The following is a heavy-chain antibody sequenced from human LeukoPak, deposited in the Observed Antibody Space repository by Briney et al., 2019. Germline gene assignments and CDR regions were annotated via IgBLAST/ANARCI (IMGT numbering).Heavy chain of an antibody. CDR1: GGSISSYY. V-gene: IGHV4-59*08. Sequence: SETLSLTCTVSGGSISSYYWSWIRQPPGKGLECIGDIYHSGAANYNPTLKSRVTISVATSKNQLSLKLSSVTAADTAIYYCARQRDYADYLDAFDVWGQGTMVTVSS. J-gene: IGHJ3*01. CDR2: IYHSGAA. CDR3: ARQRDYADYLDAFDV. D-gene: IGHD4-17*01.